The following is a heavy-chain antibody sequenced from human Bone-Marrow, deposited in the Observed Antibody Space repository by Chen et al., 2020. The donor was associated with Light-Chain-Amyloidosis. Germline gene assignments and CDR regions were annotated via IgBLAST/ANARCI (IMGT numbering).Heavy chain of an antibody. V-gene: IGHV3-23*01. CDR1: GFSFNDYA. D-gene: IGHD3-22*01. Sequence: EVQLLESGGGLVRPGGSLRLSCAASGFSFNDYAMSWVRQAPGKGLEWVSDISDSGGNTNYADSVKGRFTISIDNSKNPLYLYMNSLRVDDTALYYCARDTYYYDNIDYYSWFDPWGQGTLVTVSS. CDR3: ARDTYYYDNIDYYSWFDP. CDR2: ISDSGGNT. J-gene: IGHJ5*02.